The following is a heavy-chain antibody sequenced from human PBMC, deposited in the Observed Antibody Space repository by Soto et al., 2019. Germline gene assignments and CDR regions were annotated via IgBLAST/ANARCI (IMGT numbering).Heavy chain of an antibody. Sequence: SQTLSLTCAISGDSVSSNSAAWNWIRQSPSRGLEWLGRTYYRSKGYNDYAVSVKSRITINPDTSKNQFSLQLNSVTPEDTAVYYCARDTTSSSWYDKLSWFDPWGHGTLVTVSS. CDR3: ARDTTSSSWYDKLSWFDP. J-gene: IGHJ5*02. D-gene: IGHD6-13*01. CDR1: GDSVSSNSAA. CDR2: TYYRSKGYN. V-gene: IGHV6-1*01.